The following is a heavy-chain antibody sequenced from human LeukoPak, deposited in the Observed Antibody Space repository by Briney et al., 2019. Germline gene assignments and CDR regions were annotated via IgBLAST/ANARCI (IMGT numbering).Heavy chain of an antibody. Sequence: GGSLRLSCAAAGFTFSSCSMNWVRQAPGKGLEWVSYISSSSSTIYYADSVKGRFSISRDSAKNSLYLQMNSLRAEDTAVYYCARGPQFCSGGSCYGYYFDYWGQGTLVTVSS. J-gene: IGHJ4*02. D-gene: IGHD2-15*01. CDR2: ISSSSSTI. CDR3: ARGPQFCSGGSCYGYYFDY. CDR1: GFTFSSCS. V-gene: IGHV3-48*04.